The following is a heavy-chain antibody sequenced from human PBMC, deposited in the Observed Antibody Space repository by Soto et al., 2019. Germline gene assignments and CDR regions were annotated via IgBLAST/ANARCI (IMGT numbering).Heavy chain of an antibody. J-gene: IGHJ3*02. CDR1: GFTVSTKY. V-gene: IGHV3-66*01. CDR3: ARDPAFHI. Sequence: EVQLVESGGGLVQPGGSLTLSCAGSGFTVSTKYMNWIRQAPGKGLEWVSVTYTGAGTYYAPSVKGRFTMSRDDSKDKLYLQMTGLRVEDTAVYYCARDPAFHIWGQGTMVIVSS. CDR2: TYTGAGT.